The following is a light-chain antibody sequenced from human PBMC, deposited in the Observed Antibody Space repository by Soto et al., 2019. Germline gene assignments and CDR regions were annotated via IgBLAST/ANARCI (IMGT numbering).Light chain of an antibody. J-gene: IGKJ1*01. CDR2: GAS. Sequence: EIVLTQSPGTLSLSPGERATLSCRASQSVSSSYLAWYQQRPGQAPRLLIYGASNRATGIPDRFSGSGSGTDFTLTISRLEPDDFEVYYCQQYGSSPQAFGQGTKVEIK. CDR1: QSVSSSY. CDR3: QQYGSSPQA. V-gene: IGKV3-20*01.